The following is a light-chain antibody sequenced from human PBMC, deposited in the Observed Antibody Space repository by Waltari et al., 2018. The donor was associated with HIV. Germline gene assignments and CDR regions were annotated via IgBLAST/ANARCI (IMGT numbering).Light chain of an antibody. J-gene: IGLJ1*01. CDR2: QNN. CDR1: RLGAYY. Sequence: SFELTQSPSVSVSPGQTASITCSGDRLGAYYVGWYQQTPGQSPALVIYQNNKRPAGIPERFAGSNSGNTATLTISGTQAMDEADYYCQAWDSVTGVFGTGTKVTVL. V-gene: IGLV3-1*01. CDR3: QAWDSVTGV.